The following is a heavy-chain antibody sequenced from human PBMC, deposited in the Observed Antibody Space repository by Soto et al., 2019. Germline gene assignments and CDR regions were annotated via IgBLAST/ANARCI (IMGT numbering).Heavy chain of an antibody. CDR1: GYTFKSYD. CDR3: ARKGYIGNFAMDV. J-gene: IGHJ6*02. V-gene: IGHV1-18*04. Sequence: ASVKVSCKASGYTFKSYDVMWVRPAPVQGLEWMGCLSGHNGKADYAENFQGRVIMTTDTSTATASMDLRGLRSDDTAVYYCARKGYIGNFAMDVGGQGTTVTVSS. CDR2: LSGHNGKA. D-gene: IGHD5-12*01.